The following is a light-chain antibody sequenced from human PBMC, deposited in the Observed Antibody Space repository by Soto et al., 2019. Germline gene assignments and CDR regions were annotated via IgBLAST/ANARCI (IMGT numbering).Light chain of an antibody. CDR1: QSVRSNY. CDR3: QQYGSSPWT. V-gene: IGKV3-20*01. CDR2: GAS. J-gene: IGKJ1*01. Sequence: EIVLTQSPGTLSLSPGERATLSCRASQSVRSNYLAWYRQTPGQAPRLLIYGASNRATGTPDSFSGSGSGTDFTLIISRLEPEDFALYYCQQYGSSPWTFGQGTKVEIK.